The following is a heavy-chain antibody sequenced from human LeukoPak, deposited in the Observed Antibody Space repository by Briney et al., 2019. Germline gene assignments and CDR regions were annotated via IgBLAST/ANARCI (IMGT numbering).Heavy chain of an antibody. CDR1: GFTFSTST. Sequence: GGSLRLSCEASGFTFSTSTMHWVRQAPGKGLEWVAVISYDGSNKYYADSVKGRFTISRDNSKNTLYLQMNSLTAEDTAVYYCAKVRWDNSGWYYLDNWGQGTLVTVSS. CDR3: AKVRWDNSGWYYLDN. J-gene: IGHJ4*02. D-gene: IGHD6-19*01. CDR2: ISYDGSNK. V-gene: IGHV3-30*18.